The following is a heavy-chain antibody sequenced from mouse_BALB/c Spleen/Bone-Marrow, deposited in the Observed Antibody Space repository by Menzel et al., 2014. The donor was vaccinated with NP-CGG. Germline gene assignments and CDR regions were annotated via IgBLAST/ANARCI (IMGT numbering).Heavy chain of an antibody. J-gene: IGHJ2*01. CDR3: ARSRTGTYFDY. D-gene: IGHD4-1*01. CDR1: GYTFTSYW. Sequence: QVQLQQSGAELAKPGASVKMSCKASGYTFTSYWMHWVKQRPGQGLEWIGYINPSTGYTEYNQKFKDKPTLTADKSSSTAYMQLSSLTSEDSAVYYCARSRTGTYFDYWGQGTTLTVSP. V-gene: IGHV1-7*01. CDR2: INPSTGYT.